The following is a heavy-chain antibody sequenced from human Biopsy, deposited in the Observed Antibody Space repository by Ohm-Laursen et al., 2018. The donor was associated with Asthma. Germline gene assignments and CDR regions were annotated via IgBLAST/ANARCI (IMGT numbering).Heavy chain of an antibody. J-gene: IGHJ6*02. CDR3: ARVDGVVEPATRMGGMDV. D-gene: IGHD2-15*01. CDR1: GFSFSSYG. CDR2: ISFDGTNK. Sequence: SLRLSCTASGFSFSSYGMHWVRQTPGKGLECVAVISFDGTNKYYADSVKGRFTISRDNSKNTLDLQMNSLSAEDSAVYYCARVDGVVEPATRMGGMDVWAKGPRSPSP. V-gene: IGHV3-30*03.